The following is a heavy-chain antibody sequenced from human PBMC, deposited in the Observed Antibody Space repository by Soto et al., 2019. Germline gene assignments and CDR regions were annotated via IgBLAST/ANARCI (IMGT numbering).Heavy chain of an antibody. CDR1: GGSFSDYF. D-gene: IGHD6-6*01. Sequence: SETLSLTCAVYGGSFSDYFWTWIRQPPGNGLEWIGEINHSGSTNFNPSLKSRVAISADTSRKQFSLRVTSVTAADTAVYYYAGREFASSSFHYYYYAVDVWGQGTTVTVSS. V-gene: IGHV4-34*01. J-gene: IGHJ6*02. CDR3: AGREFASSSFHYYYYAVDV. CDR2: INHSGST.